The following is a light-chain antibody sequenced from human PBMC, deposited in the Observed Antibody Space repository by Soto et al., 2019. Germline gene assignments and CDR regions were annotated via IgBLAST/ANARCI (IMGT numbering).Light chain of an antibody. J-gene: IGKJ1*01. CDR2: KAS. CDR1: QSISSW. Sequence: DIQMTQSPSTLSASVGDRVTITCRASQSISSWLAWYQQKPGKAPKLLLYKASSLESGVPSRFNGSGSGTEFTLTISSLKPDDFATYYCQQSWTFGQGTKVDIK. CDR3: QQSWT. V-gene: IGKV1-5*03.